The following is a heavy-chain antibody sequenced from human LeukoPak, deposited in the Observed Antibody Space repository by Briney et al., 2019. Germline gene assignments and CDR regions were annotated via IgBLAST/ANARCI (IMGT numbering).Heavy chain of an antibody. CDR3: ARHVVRGIAARPRWFDP. J-gene: IGHJ5*02. D-gene: IGHD6-6*01. CDR1: GGSISSYY. Sequence: PSETLSLTRTVSGGSISSYYWSWIRQPPGKGLEWIGYIYTSGSTNYNPSLKSRVTISVDTSKNQFSLKLSSVTAADTAVYYCARHVVRGIAARPRWFDPWGQGTLVTVSS. CDR2: IYTSGST. V-gene: IGHV4-4*09.